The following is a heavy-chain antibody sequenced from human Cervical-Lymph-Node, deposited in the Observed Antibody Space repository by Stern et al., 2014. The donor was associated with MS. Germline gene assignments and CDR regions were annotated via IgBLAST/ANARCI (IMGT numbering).Heavy chain of an antibody. CDR1: GFIFSNSW. V-gene: IGHV3-7*01. CDR3: AREGYCDY. D-gene: IGHD2-15*01. CDR2: TKHDGSEK. Sequence: EVQLVESGGGLVQPGGSLRLSCTASGFIFSNSWMTWVRQAPGKGLEWVANTKHDGSEKNYVDSVKGRFTISRDNAKNTLYLQMNSLRAEDTAMYYCAREGYCDYWGQGTLVTVSS. J-gene: IGHJ4*02.